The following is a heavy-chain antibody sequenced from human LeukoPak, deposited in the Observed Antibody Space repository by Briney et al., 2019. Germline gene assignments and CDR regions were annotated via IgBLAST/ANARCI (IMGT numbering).Heavy chain of an antibody. CDR2: ISSNGGST. CDR1: GFTFSSYA. V-gene: IGHV3-64D*06. CDR3: VKRSDSSGYYSFDY. J-gene: IGHJ4*02. D-gene: IGHD3-22*01. Sequence: PGGSLRLSCSASGFTFSSYAMHWIRQAPGKGLEYVSAISSNGGSTYYADSVKGRFTISRDNSKNTLYLQMSSLRAEDTAVYYCVKRSDSSGYYSFDYWGQGTWSPSPQ.